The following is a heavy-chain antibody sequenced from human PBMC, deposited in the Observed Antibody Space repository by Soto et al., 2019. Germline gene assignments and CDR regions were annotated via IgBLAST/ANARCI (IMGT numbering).Heavy chain of an antibody. J-gene: IGHJ6*02. CDR2: ISYDGGNK. V-gene: IGHV3-30-3*01. Sequence: GGSLRLSCAASGFPFNSHTIHWVRQAPGKGLEWVALISYDGGNKYYADTVKGGFTISRDNSKNTLYLQMNSLRAEDTAVYYCARDSGYSHGHGMDVWGQGTTVTVSS. CDR1: GFPFNSHT. CDR3: ARDSGYSHGHGMDV. D-gene: IGHD5-18*01.